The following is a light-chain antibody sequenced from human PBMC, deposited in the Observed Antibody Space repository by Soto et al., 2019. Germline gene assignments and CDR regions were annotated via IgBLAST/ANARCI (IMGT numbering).Light chain of an antibody. V-gene: IGKV1-39*01. CDR1: QSISSY. Sequence: DIQMTQSPSSLSASVGDRVTITCRASQSISSYLNWYQRKPGKAPKLPIYAASSLQSGVPSRFSCSGSGTDFTLTISSLQPEDFATYYCQQSYSTPHTFGQGTRLEIK. J-gene: IGKJ5*01. CDR2: AAS. CDR3: QQSYSTPHT.